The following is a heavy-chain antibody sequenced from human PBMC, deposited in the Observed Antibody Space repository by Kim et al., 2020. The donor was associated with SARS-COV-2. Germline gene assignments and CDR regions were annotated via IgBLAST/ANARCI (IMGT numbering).Heavy chain of an antibody. J-gene: IGHJ6*02. D-gene: IGHD2-2*01. CDR3: ARLPDCSSTSCYYGDEGMDV. CDR2: IYYSGST. V-gene: IGHV4-39*01. CDR1: GGSISSSSYY. Sequence: SETLSLTCTVSGGSISSSSYYWGWIRQPPGKGLEWVGSIYYSGSTYYNPSLKSRVTISVDTSKNQFSLKLSSVTAADTAVYYCARLPDCSSTSCYYGDEGMDVWGQGTTVTVSS.